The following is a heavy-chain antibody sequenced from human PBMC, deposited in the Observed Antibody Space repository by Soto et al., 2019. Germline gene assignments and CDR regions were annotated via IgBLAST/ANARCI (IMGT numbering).Heavy chain of an antibody. D-gene: IGHD1-26*01. V-gene: IGHV3-30*18. CDR3: AKDLMWTQWELRPTYYGMDV. Sequence: GGSLRLSCAASGFTFSSYGMHWVRQAPGKGLEWVAVISYDGSNKYYADSVKGRFTISRDNSKNTLYLQMNSLRAEDTAVYYCAKDLMWTQWELRPTYYGMDVWGQGTTVTVSS. CDR1: GFTFSSYG. J-gene: IGHJ6*02. CDR2: ISYDGSNK.